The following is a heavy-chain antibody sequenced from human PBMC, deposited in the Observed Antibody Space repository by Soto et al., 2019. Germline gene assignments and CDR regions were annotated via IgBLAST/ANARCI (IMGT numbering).Heavy chain of an antibody. CDR3: ARWSYLDY. V-gene: IGHV3-23*01. D-gene: IGHD3-10*01. J-gene: IGHJ1*01. CDR2: ISGSDGKT. CDR1: GFSFGSYA. Sequence: PGGSLRLSCAASGFSFGSYALSWVRQAPGKGLEWVSTISGSDGKTFYADSVKGRFSISRDTSQSTLYLQMNSLRDYDTAMYYCARWSYLDYWGQGTRVTVSS.